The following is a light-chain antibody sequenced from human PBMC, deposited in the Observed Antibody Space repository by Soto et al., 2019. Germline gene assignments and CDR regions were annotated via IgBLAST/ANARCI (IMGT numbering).Light chain of an antibody. CDR3: QQYNNWPPYT. CDR2: GSS. J-gene: IGKJ2*01. Sequence: EVVMTQSPATLSVSPGGRATLSCRASQSVSSDLAWYQQKPGHAPRLLIYGSSTRATGVPDRFTGSGSGTEFTLTISSLPSEDCAVYYCQQYNNWPPYTFGQGTKLEIK. V-gene: IGKV3-15*01. CDR1: QSVSSD.